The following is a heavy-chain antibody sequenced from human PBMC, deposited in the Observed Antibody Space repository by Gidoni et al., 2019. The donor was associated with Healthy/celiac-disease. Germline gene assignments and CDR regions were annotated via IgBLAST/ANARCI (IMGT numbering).Heavy chain of an antibody. V-gene: IGHV4-61*01. CDR3: ARDLRGYCTNGVCHDNPIDI. D-gene: IGHD2-8*01. J-gene: IGHJ3*02. CDR1: GGSFSSGSYY. Sequence: QVQLQESGPGLFKPSETLSLTCTVSGGSFSSGSYYWSWIRQPPGKGLEWIGYIYYSGSTNYNPSLKSRVTISVDTSKNQFSLKLSSVTAADTAVYYCARDLRGYCTNGVCHDNPIDIWGQGTMVTVSS. CDR2: IYYSGST.